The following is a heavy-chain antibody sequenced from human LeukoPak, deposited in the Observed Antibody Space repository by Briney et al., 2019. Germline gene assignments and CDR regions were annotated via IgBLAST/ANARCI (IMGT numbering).Heavy chain of an antibody. J-gene: IGHJ4*02. Sequence: SETLSLTCTVSGGSISSYYWSWIRQPPGKGLEWIGYIYYSGSTNYNPSLKSRVTISVDTSKNQFSLKLSSVTAADTAVYYCARRTQKWIQLWNYFDYWGQGTLVTVSS. D-gene: IGHD5-18*01. CDR3: ARRTQKWIQLWNYFDY. CDR2: IYYSGST. V-gene: IGHV4-59*12. CDR1: GGSISSYY.